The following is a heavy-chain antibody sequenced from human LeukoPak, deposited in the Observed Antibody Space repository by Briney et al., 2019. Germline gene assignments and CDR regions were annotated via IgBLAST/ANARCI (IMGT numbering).Heavy chain of an antibody. D-gene: IGHD3-10*01. CDR3: ARNYYYGSGNWFDP. J-gene: IGHJ5*02. V-gene: IGHV4-59*01. Sequence: SETLSLTCTVSGGSISSYYWSWIRQPPGKGLEWIGYISYSGSTNYNPSLKSRVTISVDTSKNQFSLKLSSVTAADTAVYYCARNYYYGSGNWFDPWGQGTLVTVSS. CDR2: ISYSGST. CDR1: GGSISSYY.